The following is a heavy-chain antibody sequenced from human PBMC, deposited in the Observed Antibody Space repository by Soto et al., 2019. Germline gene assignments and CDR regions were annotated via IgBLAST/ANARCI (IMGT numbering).Heavy chain of an antibody. D-gene: IGHD6-19*01. CDR1: GFPFSRCA. Sequence: GGSLRLSCAASGFPFSRCAMNWVRQAPGKGLEWVSTISHSDHSTYYADSVKGRFTVSRDNTENTLYLQMNGLRAEDTAIYYCAKRGGDSGWGDFDSWGQGILVTVSS. V-gene: IGHV3-23*01. CDR2: ISHSDHST. J-gene: IGHJ4*02. CDR3: AKRGGDSGWGDFDS.